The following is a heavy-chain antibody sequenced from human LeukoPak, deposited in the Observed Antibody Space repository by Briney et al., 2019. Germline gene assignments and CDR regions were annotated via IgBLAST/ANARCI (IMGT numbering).Heavy chain of an antibody. D-gene: IGHD6-19*01. Sequence: PGGSLRLSCAASGFTFSSYAMSWVRQAPGKGLEWVSAISGSGGSTYYADSVKGRFAISRDNSKNTLYLQMNSLRAEDTAVYYCAKDPVAGTLRDYYGMDVWGQGTTVTVSS. CDR2: ISGSGGST. CDR3: AKDPVAGTLRDYYGMDV. V-gene: IGHV3-23*01. CDR1: GFTFSSYA. J-gene: IGHJ6*02.